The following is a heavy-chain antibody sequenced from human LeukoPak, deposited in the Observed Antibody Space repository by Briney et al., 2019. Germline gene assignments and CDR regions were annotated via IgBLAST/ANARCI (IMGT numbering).Heavy chain of an antibody. CDR3: ARDRGSGTEYFDY. CDR1: GFTFSNYG. J-gene: IGHJ4*02. D-gene: IGHD2-15*01. V-gene: IGHV3-33*01. CDR2: IWYDGNNE. Sequence: GGSLRLSCAASGFTFSNYGTHWVRQAPGKGLEWVAVIWYDGNNEYYADSVKGRFTISRDNSKNTLYLQMNSLRAEDTAVYYCARDRGSGTEYFDYWGQGTLVTVSS.